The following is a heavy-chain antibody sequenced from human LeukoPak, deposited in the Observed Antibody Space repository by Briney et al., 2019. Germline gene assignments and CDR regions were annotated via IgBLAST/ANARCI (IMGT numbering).Heavy chain of an antibody. CDR1: GDSISSGSYY. CDR3: ARTKAYCGGDCYSYYYYYYYMDV. CDR2: GST. V-gene: IGHV4-39*07. J-gene: IGHJ6*03. D-gene: IGHD2-21*01. Sequence: SETLSLTCSVSGDSISSGSYYWGWIRQPPGKGLEWIATGSTYYNPSLKSRVTMSLDTSRNQFSLRLTSVTAADTAVYYCARTKAYCGGDCYSYYYYYYYMDVWGKGTTVTVSS.